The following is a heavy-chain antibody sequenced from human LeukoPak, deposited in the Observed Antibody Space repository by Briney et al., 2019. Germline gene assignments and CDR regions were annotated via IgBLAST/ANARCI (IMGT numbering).Heavy chain of an antibody. D-gene: IGHD1-26*01. CDR2: IYYSGST. V-gene: IGHV4-39*01. CDR1: GGSISSSSYS. CDR3: ARRGGSYILVFDY. Sequence: SETLSLTCTVSGGSISSSSYSWGWIRQPPGKGLEWIGTIYYSGSTYYNPSLKSRVTISVDTSKNQLSLKLSSVTAADTAVYYCARRGGSYILVFDYWDQGTLVTVSS. J-gene: IGHJ4*02.